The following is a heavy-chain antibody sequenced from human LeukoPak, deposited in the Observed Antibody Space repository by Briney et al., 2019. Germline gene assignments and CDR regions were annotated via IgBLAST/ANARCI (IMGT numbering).Heavy chain of an antibody. CDR3: ATQRGSYLWGTDFDY. J-gene: IGHJ4*02. CDR1: GGTFSSYA. Sequence: SVTVSRKASGGTFSSYAISWVRQAPGQGLEWMGRIIPILGIANYAQKFQGRVTMTRDTSISTAYMELSRLRSDDTAVYYCATQRGSYLWGTDFDYWGQGTLGAVSS. V-gene: IGHV1-69*04. D-gene: IGHD3-16*01. CDR2: IIPILGIA.